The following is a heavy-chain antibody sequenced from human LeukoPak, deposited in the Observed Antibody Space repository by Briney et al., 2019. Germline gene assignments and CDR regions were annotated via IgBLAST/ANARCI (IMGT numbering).Heavy chain of an antibody. CDR3: AKYGNSGWVIDN. J-gene: IGHJ4*02. Sequence: SETLSLTCTVSGGSIGSNYWTWIRQPPGKGLEYIGYIYYTGGTNYSPSLKSRVTISVDTSKNQFSLKLSSVTAADTAVYFCAKYGNSGWVIDNWGQGTLVTVSS. D-gene: IGHD6-19*01. CDR2: IYYTGGT. V-gene: IGHV4-59*08. CDR1: GGSIGSNY.